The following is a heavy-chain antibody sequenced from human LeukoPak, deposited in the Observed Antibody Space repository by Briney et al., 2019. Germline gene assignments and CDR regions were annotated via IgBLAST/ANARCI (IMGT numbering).Heavy chain of an antibody. V-gene: IGHV4-4*07. CDR1: GGSISSYY. CDR2: VYTSGST. J-gene: IGHJ4*02. Sequence: SETLSLTCTVSGGSISSYYWSWFRQPAGKGLEWIGRVYTSGSTNYSPSLESRVTMSVDTSKNQLSLKLSSVTAADTAVYYCARASSGTYYTFDYWGQGTLVTVSS. CDR3: ARASSGTYYTFDY. D-gene: IGHD3-10*01.